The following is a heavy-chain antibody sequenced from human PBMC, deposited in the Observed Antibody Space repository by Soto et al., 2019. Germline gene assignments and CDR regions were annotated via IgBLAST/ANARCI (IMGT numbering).Heavy chain of an antibody. CDR2: INAGNGNT. CDR1: GYTFTSYA. J-gene: IGHJ5*02. D-gene: IGHD3-10*01. CDR3: ARERVTMVRGVIGRNWFDP. V-gene: IGHV1-3*01. Sequence: QVQLVQSGAEVKKPGASVKVSCKASGYTFTSYAMHWVRQAPGQRLEWMGWINAGNGNTKYSQKFQGRVTITRDTSASTAYMELSSLRSEDTAVYYCARERVTMVRGVIGRNWFDPWGQGTLVTVSS.